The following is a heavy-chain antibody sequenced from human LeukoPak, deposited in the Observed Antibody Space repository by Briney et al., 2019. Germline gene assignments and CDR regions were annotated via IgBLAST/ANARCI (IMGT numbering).Heavy chain of an antibody. J-gene: IGHJ4*02. CDR2: IRTKVDSYAT. CDR3: ARPSSGFHF. Sequence: GALRLSCAASGFIFSEFAMHWVRQASGKGLEWVGRIRTKVDSYATTYAASVKGRFTVPRDDSKTTAYLEMNSLKSEDTAVYYCARPSSGFHFWGQGTLVTVSS. D-gene: IGHD3-22*01. CDR1: GFIFSEFA. V-gene: IGHV3-73*01.